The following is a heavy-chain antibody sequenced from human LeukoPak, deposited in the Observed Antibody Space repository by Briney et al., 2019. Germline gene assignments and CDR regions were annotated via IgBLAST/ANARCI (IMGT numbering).Heavy chain of an antibody. CDR1: GFTFDDYA. D-gene: IGHD6-13*01. Sequence: GRSLRLSCAASGFTFDDYAMHWVRQAPGKGLEWVSGISWNSGSIGYADSVKGRFTISRDNAKNSLYLQMNSLRAEDTALYYCAKVDTSSWRTRAGFDSWGQGPLVTVS. CDR2: ISWNSGSI. CDR3: AKVDTSSWRTRAGFDS. V-gene: IGHV3-9*01. J-gene: IGHJ5*01.